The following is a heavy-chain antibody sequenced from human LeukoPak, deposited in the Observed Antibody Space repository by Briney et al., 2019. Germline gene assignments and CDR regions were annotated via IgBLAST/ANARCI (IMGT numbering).Heavy chain of an antibody. CDR3: ARVKVEMATIGWLDP. D-gene: IGHD5-24*01. J-gene: IGHJ5*02. CDR2: IRYDGTNK. V-gene: IGHV3-33*01. CDR1: GFTFSNYG. Sequence: GRSLRLSCAASGFTFSNYGMHWVRKAPGKGLEWVAVIRYDGTNKYYADSVRGRFTISRDNSKNTLYLQVNSLRAEDTAVYYCARVKVEMATIGWLDPWGQGTLVTVSS.